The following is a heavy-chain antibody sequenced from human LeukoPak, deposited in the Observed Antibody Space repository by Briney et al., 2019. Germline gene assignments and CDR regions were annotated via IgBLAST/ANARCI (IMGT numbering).Heavy chain of an antibody. CDR1: GFTFSNAW. J-gene: IGHJ4*02. CDR2: IKSKTDGGTT. D-gene: IGHD3-22*01. CDR3: TTGPYYYDSSGYLY. Sequence: GGSLRLSCAASGFTFSNAWMSWVRQAPGKGLEWVGRIKSKTDGGTTDYAAPVKGRFTISRDDSKNTLYLQMNSLKTEDTAVYYCTTGPYYYDSSGYLYWGQGTLVTVSS. V-gene: IGHV3-15*01.